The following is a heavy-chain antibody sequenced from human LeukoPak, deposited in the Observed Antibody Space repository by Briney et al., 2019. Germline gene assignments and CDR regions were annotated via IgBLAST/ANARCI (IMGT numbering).Heavy chain of an antibody. V-gene: IGHV3-23*01. Sequence: GGSLRLSCAASGFTFSSYAMSWVRQAPGKGLEWVSAISGSGGSTYYADSVKGRFTISRDNAKNSLYLQMNSLRAEDTAVYYCAREYYYDSSGYYYGMDVWGQGTTVTVSS. J-gene: IGHJ6*02. D-gene: IGHD3-22*01. CDR2: ISGSGGST. CDR1: GFTFSSYA. CDR3: AREYYYDSSGYYYGMDV.